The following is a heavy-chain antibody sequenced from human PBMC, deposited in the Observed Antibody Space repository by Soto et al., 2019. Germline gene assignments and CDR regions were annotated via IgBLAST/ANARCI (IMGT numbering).Heavy chain of an antibody. CDR2: IYYSGST. CDR3: ARDGGSGSYENWFDP. J-gene: IGHJ5*02. Sequence: SETLSLTCTVSGGSMTNYYCIFIRHPPGKGLEWIGHIYYSGSTYYRQSLKSRVTISVDTSKSQFSLNLKYVTAADTAVYYYARDGGSGSYENWFDPWGQGILVTVSS. CDR1: GGSMTNYY. D-gene: IGHD3-10*01. V-gene: IGHV4-59*01.